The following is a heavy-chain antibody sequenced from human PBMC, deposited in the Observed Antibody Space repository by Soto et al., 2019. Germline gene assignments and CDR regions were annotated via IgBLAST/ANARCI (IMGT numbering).Heavy chain of an antibody. D-gene: IGHD3-16*01. CDR3: ARDREHDYVGSYFDY. V-gene: IGHV1-69*01. Sequence: QVQLVQSGAEVKKPGSSVKVSCKASGGTSSSYAISWVRQAPGQGLEGMGGIIPIFGTANYAQKFKGRVTITADESTSTAYMELRSLRSEDTAVYYCARDREHDYVGSYFDYWGQGTLVTVSS. CDR2: IIPIFGTA. J-gene: IGHJ4*02. CDR1: GGTSSSYA.